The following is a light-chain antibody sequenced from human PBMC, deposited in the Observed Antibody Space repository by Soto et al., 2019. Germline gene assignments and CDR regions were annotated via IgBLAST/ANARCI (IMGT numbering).Light chain of an antibody. J-gene: IGKJ1*01. CDR3: QHYGSSPTT. CDR2: GAS. Sequence: EIVLTQSPGTLSLSPGDRATLSCRASQSLSSNYLAWYQQKPGQAPRLLIYGASSRATGIPDRFSGSRSGTDFTLTISRLEPEDFAVYYCQHYGSSPTTFGQGTRWISN. CDR1: QSLSSNY. V-gene: IGKV3-20*01.